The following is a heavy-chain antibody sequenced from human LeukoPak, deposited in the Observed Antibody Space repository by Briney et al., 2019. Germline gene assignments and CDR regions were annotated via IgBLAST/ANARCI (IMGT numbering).Heavy chain of an antibody. Sequence: GGSLRLSCAASGFTFSSYNMNWVRQAPGKGLEWVAVISYDGSNKYYADSVKGRFTISRDNSKNTLYLQMNSLRPEDTAVYYCARRCSGSYNYYYMDVWGKGTTVTVSS. J-gene: IGHJ6*03. V-gene: IGHV3-30*03. CDR2: ISYDGSNK. CDR1: GFTFSSYN. CDR3: ARRCSGSYNYYYMDV. D-gene: IGHD1-26*01.